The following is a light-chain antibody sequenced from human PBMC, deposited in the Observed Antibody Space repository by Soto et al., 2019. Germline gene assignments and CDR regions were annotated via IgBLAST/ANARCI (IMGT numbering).Light chain of an antibody. CDR2: GAS. CDR3: QQYRSSLIT. J-gene: IGKJ5*01. Sequence: EIVLTQSPGTLSLSPGERATLSCRASQSVSSSYLAWYQQKPGQAPRLLIYGASSRATGIPDRFSGSGSGTDFTLTISRLEPEDFAVYYCQQYRSSLITFGQGTRL. CDR1: QSVSSSY. V-gene: IGKV3-20*01.